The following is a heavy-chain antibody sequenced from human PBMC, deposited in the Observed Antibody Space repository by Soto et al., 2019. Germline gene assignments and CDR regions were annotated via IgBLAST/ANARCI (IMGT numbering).Heavy chain of an antibody. CDR3: ARDRPSQYWNGNRRIKEHHNCLDL. J-gene: IGHJ5*02. CDR2: IWYDGSNQ. V-gene: IGHV3-33*01. D-gene: IGHD2-15*01. Sequence: PGGSLRLSCTASGFNFNAYGMHWVRQAPGKGLEWVAVIWYDGSNQFYGDSVKGRFTISRDNSNNMVFLQMNSLRVEDTALYYCARDRPSQYWNGNRRIKEHHNCLDLWGQGTPVTVSS. CDR1: GFNFNAYG.